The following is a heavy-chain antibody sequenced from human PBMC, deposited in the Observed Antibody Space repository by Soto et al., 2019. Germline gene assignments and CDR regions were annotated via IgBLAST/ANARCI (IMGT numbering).Heavy chain of an antibody. J-gene: IGHJ4*02. D-gene: IGHD1-26*01. Sequence: QVQLVESGGGLVKPGGSLRLSCAASGFSFSDYDMSWIRQAPGKGLEWVSYISSSGSTIYYADSVKGRFTISRDNAKNSLYLQMNSLRAEDTAVHYCARERARYYTPNPPGDWGQGTLVTVSS. CDR3: ARERARYYTPNPPGD. CDR1: GFSFSDYD. CDR2: ISSSGSTI. V-gene: IGHV3-11*01.